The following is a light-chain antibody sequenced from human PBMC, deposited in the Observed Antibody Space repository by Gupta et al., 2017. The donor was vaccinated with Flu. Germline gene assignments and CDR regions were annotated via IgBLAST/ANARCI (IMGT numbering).Light chain of an antibody. V-gene: IGKV1-39*01. J-gene: IGKJ4*01. CDR3: QQSYTTPLT. CDR1: QSISSY. CDR2: SAS. Sequence: DIQMTQSPSSLSASAGDRVTITCRASQSISSYLNWYQQTPGKAPKFLIYSASNLQSGVSSRFSGSGSGTDFTLTISSLQPEDFATYYCQQSYTTPLTFGGGTKVEIK.